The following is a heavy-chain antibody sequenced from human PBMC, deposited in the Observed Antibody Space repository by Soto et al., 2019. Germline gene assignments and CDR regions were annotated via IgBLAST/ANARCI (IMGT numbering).Heavy chain of an antibody. V-gene: IGHV4-59*01. Sequence: PSETLSLTCTVSGGSISSYYLSWIRQPPGKGLEWIGYIYYSGSTNYNPSLKSRVTISVDTSKNQFSLKLSSVTAADTAVYYCARGGYSYGLLPLDYWGQGTLVTVSS. J-gene: IGHJ4*02. CDR3: ARGGYSYGLLPLDY. CDR2: IYYSGST. D-gene: IGHD5-18*01. CDR1: GGSISSYY.